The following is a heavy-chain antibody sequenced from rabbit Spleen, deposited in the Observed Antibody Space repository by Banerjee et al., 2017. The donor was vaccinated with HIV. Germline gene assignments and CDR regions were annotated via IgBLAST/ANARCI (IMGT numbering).Heavy chain of an antibody. J-gene: IGHJ4*01. CDR1: GFSFSSRYY. CDR3: ARSINWANRALNL. V-gene: IGHV1S40*01. Sequence: QSLEESGGGLVQPEGSLTLTCTASGFSFSSRYYMCWVRQAPGKGLEWIGCIGSGATGNTYYASWAKGRFTISKTSSTTLTLQMTSLTAADTATYFCARSINWANRALNLWGPGTLVTVS. D-gene: IGHD1-1*01. CDR2: IGSGATGNT.